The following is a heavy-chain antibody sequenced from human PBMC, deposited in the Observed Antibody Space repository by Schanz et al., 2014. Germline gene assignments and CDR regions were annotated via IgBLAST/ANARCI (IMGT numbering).Heavy chain of an antibody. J-gene: IGHJ4*02. CDR1: GFTFRNYA. CDR2: ISGSGGST. Sequence: EVQLVESGGGLVQPGGSLRLSCAASGFTFRNYALSWVRQAPGKGLAWVSAISGSGGSTYYADSVKGRFTISRDNSNHTLYLQMNSLRAEDTAVYYCAREKRRTEVVLDHWGQGTLVTVS. CDR3: AREKRRTEVVLDH. V-gene: IGHV3-23*04.